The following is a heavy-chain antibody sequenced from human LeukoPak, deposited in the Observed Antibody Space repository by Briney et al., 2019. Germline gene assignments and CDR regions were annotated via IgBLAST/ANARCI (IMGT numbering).Heavy chain of an antibody. CDR1: GGSISSGGYS. V-gene: IGHV4-30-2*01. Sequence: SQTLSLTCAVSGGSISSGGYSWSWIRQPPGKGLEWIGYIYHSGSTYYNPSLKSRVTISIDTSKNQFSLKLSSVTAADTAVYYCARGRGYSGYVTVDYWGQGTLVNVSS. CDR3: ARGRGYSGYVTVDY. D-gene: IGHD5-12*01. CDR2: IYHSGST. J-gene: IGHJ4*02.